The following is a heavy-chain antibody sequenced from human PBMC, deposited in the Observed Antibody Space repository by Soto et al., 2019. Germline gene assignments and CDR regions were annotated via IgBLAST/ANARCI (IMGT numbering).Heavy chain of an antibody. V-gene: IGHV4-39*01. CDR3: AANDDYGMDV. CDR2: IYYSGST. CDR1: GGSISSSSYY. J-gene: IGHJ6*02. Sequence: SETLSLTCTVSGGSISSSSYYWGWIRQPPGKGLEWIGSIYYSGSTYYNPSLKSRVTISVDTFKNQFSLKLSSVTAADTAVYYCAANDDYGMDVWGQGTTVTVSS.